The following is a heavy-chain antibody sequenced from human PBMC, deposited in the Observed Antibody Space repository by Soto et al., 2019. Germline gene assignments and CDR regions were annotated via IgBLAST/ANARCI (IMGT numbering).Heavy chain of an antibody. Sequence: SETLSLTCSVSGGSMNRYYFNWIRQPPGKGLEWIGYIFYSGSTNYNPSLESRVTMSVDMSKNQFSLKLSSVTAADTAVYYCATFYDFLSGYQKPPFYYGLNIWGQGTTVTVYS. V-gene: IGHV4-59*01. CDR2: IFYSGST. D-gene: IGHD3-3*01. CDR1: GGSMNRYY. J-gene: IGHJ6*02. CDR3: ATFYDFLSGYQKPPFYYGLNI.